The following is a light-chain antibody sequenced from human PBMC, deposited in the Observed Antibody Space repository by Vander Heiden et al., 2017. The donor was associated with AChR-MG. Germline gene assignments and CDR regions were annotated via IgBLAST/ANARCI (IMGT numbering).Light chain of an antibody. CDR1: QSVSSY. CDR2: DAS. CDR3: QQRSNWQIT. Sequence: EIVLTKSPATLSLSTGERATLSCRSSQSVSSYLAWYQQKPGQAPRLLIYDASNRATGIPARFSGSGSGTDFTLTISSLEPEDFAVYYCQQRSNWQITFGQGTRLEIK. J-gene: IGKJ5*01. V-gene: IGKV3-11*01.